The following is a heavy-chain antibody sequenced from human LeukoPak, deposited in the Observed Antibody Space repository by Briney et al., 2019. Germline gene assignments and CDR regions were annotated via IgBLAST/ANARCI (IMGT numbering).Heavy chain of an antibody. Sequence: PSETLSLTCAVYGGSFSGYYWSWIRQPPGKGLEWIGEINHSGSTNYNPSLKSRVTISVDTSKNQFSLKLSSVTAADTAVYYCGRVAAAGRHIDYWGQGTLVTVSS. CDR3: GRVAAAGRHIDY. CDR2: INHSGST. D-gene: IGHD6-13*01. V-gene: IGHV4-34*01. CDR1: GGSFSGYY. J-gene: IGHJ4*02.